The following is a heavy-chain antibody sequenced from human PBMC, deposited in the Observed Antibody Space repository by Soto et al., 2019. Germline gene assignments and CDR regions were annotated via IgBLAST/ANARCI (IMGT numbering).Heavy chain of an antibody. CDR1: GGSISRGAYY. V-gene: IGHV4-30-4*08. J-gene: IGHJ2*01. CDR2: IYYSGTT. D-gene: IGHD3-22*01. CDR3: ARTLRLNYYENCDFYSYWYFDL. Sequence: TLSLTCTLSGGSISRGAYYSSWILQHPGKGLEWIGYIYYSGTTYYNPSLGSRSRMALDTSKNQFSLSLTSVTAAGAAVYYCARTLRLNYYENCDFYSYWYFDLWGRGTLVTVSS.